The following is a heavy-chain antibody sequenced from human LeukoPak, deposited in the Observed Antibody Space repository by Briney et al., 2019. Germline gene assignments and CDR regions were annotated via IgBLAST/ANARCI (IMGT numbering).Heavy chain of an antibody. CDR2: ISSSSSYI. D-gene: IGHD3-22*01. Sequence: GGSLRLSCAASGFTFSSYRMDWVRQAPGKGLEWVSSISSSSSYIYYADSVKGRFTISRDNAKNSLYLRMNSLRAEDTAVYYCARDGPIVGNDYWGQGTLVTVSS. V-gene: IGHV3-21*01. CDR3: ARDGPIVGNDY. J-gene: IGHJ4*02. CDR1: GFTFSSYR.